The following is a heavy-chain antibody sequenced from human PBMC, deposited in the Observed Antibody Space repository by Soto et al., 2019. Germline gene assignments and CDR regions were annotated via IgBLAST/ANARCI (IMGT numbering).Heavy chain of an antibody. CDR3: AGHLASRYSDSWYKGWHVDY. J-gene: IGHJ4*02. CDR1: GITFSSYG. V-gene: IGHV3-21*01. Sequence: EVQLVESGGGLVQPGGSLKLSCVTSGITFSSYGMNWVRQAPGKGLEWVSSISYSTSHIYYADSVRGRFTISRDNAKNSLYLEMDSGRADDTAMYYCAGHLASRYSDSWYKGWHVDYWGQGTLVTVSS. CDR2: ISYSTSHI. D-gene: IGHD1-26*01.